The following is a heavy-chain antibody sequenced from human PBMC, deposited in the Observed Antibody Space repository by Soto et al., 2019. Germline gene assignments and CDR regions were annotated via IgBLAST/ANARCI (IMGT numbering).Heavy chain of an antibody. Sequence: ASVKVSCKASGYTFASYGISWVRQAPGQGLEWMGWISAYNGNTNYAQKLQGRVTMTTDTSTSTAYMELRSLRSDDTAVYYCARDLRMAARRSPSWFDPWGQGTLVTVSS. J-gene: IGHJ5*02. CDR2: ISAYNGNT. CDR1: GYTFASYG. V-gene: IGHV1-18*01. D-gene: IGHD6-6*01. CDR3: ARDLRMAARRSPSWFDP.